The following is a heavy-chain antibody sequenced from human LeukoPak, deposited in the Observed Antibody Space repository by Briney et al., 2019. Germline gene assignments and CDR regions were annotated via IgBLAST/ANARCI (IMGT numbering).Heavy chain of an antibody. CDR1: GFTFSSYA. D-gene: IGHD2-2*01. J-gene: IGHJ4*02. V-gene: IGHV3-30-3*01. Sequence: QPGRSLRLSCAASGFTFSSYAMHWVRQAPGKGLEWVAVISYDGSNKYYADSVKGRFTISRDNSKNTLYLQMNSLRAEDTAVYYCAKARPKYCSSTSCQHFDYWGQGTLVTVSS. CDR3: AKARPKYCSSTSCQHFDY. CDR2: ISYDGSNK.